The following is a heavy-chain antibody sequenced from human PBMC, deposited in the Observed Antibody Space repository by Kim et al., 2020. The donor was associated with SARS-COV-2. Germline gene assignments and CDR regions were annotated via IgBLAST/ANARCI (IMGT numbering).Heavy chain of an antibody. CDR1: GYTFTSYD. V-gene: IGHV1-8*01. J-gene: IGHJ6*02. Sequence: ASVKVSCKASGYTFTSYDINWVRQATGQGLEWMGWMNPNSGNTGYAQKFQGRVTMTRNTSISTAYMELSSLRSEDTAVYYCARGSITDYGDYDGGYYYYGMDVWGQGTTVTVSS. D-gene: IGHD4-17*01. CDR3: ARGSITDYGDYDGGYYYYGMDV. CDR2: MNPNSGNT.